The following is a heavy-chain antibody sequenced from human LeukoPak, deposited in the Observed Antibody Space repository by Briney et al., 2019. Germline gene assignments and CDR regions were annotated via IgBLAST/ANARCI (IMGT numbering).Heavy chain of an antibody. J-gene: IGHJ4*02. Sequence: PGGSLRLSCAASGFTFSNYAMSWVRQAPGKGLEWVSTISGSGGSTYYADSVKGRFTISRDNAKNSLYLQMNSLRAEDTAVYYCARDSEESGWYDYWGQGTLVTVSS. D-gene: IGHD6-19*01. CDR1: GFTFSNYA. V-gene: IGHV3-23*01. CDR2: ISGSGGST. CDR3: ARDSEESGWYDY.